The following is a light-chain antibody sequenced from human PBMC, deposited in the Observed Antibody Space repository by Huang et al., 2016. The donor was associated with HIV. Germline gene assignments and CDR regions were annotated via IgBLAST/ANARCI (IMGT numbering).Light chain of an antibody. Sequence: EIVLTQSPGTLSLYLGERATLSCRASQSVSHYLAWYQQKPGQAPRLRSYGSSSRATVIPDRFSGSGSVTDFTLTITRLEPEDFAVYYCQQYGNSPPYTFGQGTKLEIK. V-gene: IGKV3-20*01. CDR3: QQYGNSPPYT. CDR1: QSVSHY. CDR2: GSS. J-gene: IGKJ2*01.